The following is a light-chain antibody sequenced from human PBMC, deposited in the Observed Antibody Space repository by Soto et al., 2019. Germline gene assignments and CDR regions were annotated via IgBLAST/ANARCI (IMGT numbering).Light chain of an antibody. V-gene: IGKV3-20*01. CDR1: QSVSNSD. CDR3: QQYGRSPWT. J-gene: IGKJ1*01. Sequence: EIVLTQSPGTLSLSPGERATLFCRASQSVSNSDLAWYQQKPGQAPRLLIYGASSRATGIPDRFSGSGSGTDFTLIINRLEPDDFAVYYCQQYGRSPWTFGHGTKVEIK. CDR2: GAS.